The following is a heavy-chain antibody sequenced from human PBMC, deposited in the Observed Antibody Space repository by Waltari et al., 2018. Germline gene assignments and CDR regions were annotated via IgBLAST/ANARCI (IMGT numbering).Heavy chain of an antibody. CDR1: GGTFSSYA. J-gene: IGHJ6*02. CDR3: ARGRDCGGDCYYYYYYGMDV. Sequence: QVQLVQSGAEVKKPGSSVKVSCKASGGTFSSYAISWVRPAPGHGLEWMGRIIHIFGTANYAQKFQGRVTITADESTSTAYMELSSLRSEDTAVYYCARGRDCGGDCYYYYYYGMDVWGQGTTVTVSS. D-gene: IGHD2-21*02. CDR2: IIHIFGTA. V-gene: IGHV1-69*15.